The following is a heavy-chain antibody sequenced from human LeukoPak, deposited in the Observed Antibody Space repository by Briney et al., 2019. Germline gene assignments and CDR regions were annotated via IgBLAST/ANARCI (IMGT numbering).Heavy chain of an antibody. CDR3: ARDPPPMVRGVMDV. CDR2: ISSSSSTI. J-gene: IGHJ6*04. D-gene: IGHD3-10*01. V-gene: IGHV3-48*01. CDR1: GFTFSSYS. Sequence: QPGGSLRLSCAASGFTFSSYSMNWVRQAPGKGLEWVSYISSSSSTIYYADCVKGRFTISRDNAKNSLYLQMNSLRAEDTAVYYCARDPPPMVRGVMDVWGKGTTVTVSS.